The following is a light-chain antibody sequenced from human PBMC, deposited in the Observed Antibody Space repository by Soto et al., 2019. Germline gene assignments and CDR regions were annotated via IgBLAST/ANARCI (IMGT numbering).Light chain of an antibody. CDR3: QQYDNLPYT. J-gene: IGKJ2*01. V-gene: IGKV3-15*01. Sequence: EIGMTHSPATLSVSPGERATLSCRASQSVSNNLAWSQQKPGQAPILLIYGASTRDTAIPARFSGSGSGTEFTLTISSLQSEDFAVYFCQQYDNLPYTFGQGTKLEIK. CDR2: GAS. CDR1: QSVSNN.